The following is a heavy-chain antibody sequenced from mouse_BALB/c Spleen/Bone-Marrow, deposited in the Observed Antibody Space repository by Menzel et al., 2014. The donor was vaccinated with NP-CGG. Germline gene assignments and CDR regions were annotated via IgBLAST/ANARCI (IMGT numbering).Heavy chain of an antibody. D-gene: IGHD2-13*01. J-gene: IGHJ1*01. CDR1: GYTFTSYW. CDR3: ARGLYGDSVF. V-gene: IGHV1-69*02. CDR2: IDPSDSYT. Sequence: QVQLQQSGADLVKPGASVKLSCKASGYTFTSYWMHWVKQRPGQGLEWIGEIDPSDSYTNYNQKFKGKATLTVDKSSSTAYMQLSSLTSEDSAVYYCARGLYGDSVFWG.